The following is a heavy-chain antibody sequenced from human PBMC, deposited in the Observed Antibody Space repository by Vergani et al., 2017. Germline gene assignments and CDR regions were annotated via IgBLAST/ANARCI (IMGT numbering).Heavy chain of an antibody. CDR1: GFTFSSYA. V-gene: IGHV3-30-3*01. J-gene: IGHJ2*01. Sequence: QVQLVESGGGVVQPGRSLRLSCAASGFTFSSYAMHWVRQAPGKGLEWVAVISYDGSNKYYADSVKGRFTISRDNSKNTLYLQMNSLRAEDTAVYYCARDRWGVVVVAWYFDLWGRGTLVTVSS. CDR3: ARDRWGVVVVAWYFDL. D-gene: IGHD2-15*01. CDR2: ISYDGSNK.